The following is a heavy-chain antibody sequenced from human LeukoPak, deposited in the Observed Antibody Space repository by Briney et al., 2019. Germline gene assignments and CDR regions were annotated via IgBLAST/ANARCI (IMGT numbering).Heavy chain of an antibody. D-gene: IGHD3-3*01. Sequence: SETLSLTCTVSGGSISSSSYYWGWIRQPPGKGLEWIGSIYYSGSTYYNPSLKSRVTISVDTSKNQFSLKLSSVTAADTAVYYCARHDYDFWRPDYWGQGTLVTVSS. CDR3: ARHDYDFWRPDY. CDR2: IYYSGST. CDR1: GGSISSSSYY. J-gene: IGHJ4*02. V-gene: IGHV4-39*01.